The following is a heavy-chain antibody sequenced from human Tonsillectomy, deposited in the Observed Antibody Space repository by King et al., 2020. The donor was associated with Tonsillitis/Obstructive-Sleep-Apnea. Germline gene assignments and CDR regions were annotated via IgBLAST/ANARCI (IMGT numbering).Heavy chain of an antibody. CDR2: ISGGGVST. D-gene: IGHD1-14*01. CDR1: GFTFSTYA. CDR3: AKAPEGLRDYLDY. J-gene: IGHJ4*02. V-gene: IGHV3-23*04. Sequence: VQLVESGGGLAQPGGSLRLSCAASGFTFSTYAMCWVRQAPGKGLEWVSGISGGGVSTYYADSVKGRFTISRDNSRSTLYLQMNSLRVEDSAVYYCAKAPEGLRDYLDYWGQGTRVTVSS.